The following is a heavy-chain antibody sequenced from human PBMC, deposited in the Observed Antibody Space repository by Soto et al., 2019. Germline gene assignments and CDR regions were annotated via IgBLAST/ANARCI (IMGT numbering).Heavy chain of an antibody. J-gene: IGHJ6*02. V-gene: IGHV4-34*01. Sequence: SETLSLTCAVYGGSFSGYYWSWIRQPPGKGLEWIGEINHSGSTNYNPSLKSRVAISVDTSKNQFSLKLSSVTAADTAVYYCARAPGSLGYSYGYPYYGMDVWGQGTTVTVSS. D-gene: IGHD5-18*01. CDR1: GGSFSGYY. CDR3: ARAPGSLGYSYGYPYYGMDV. CDR2: INHSGST.